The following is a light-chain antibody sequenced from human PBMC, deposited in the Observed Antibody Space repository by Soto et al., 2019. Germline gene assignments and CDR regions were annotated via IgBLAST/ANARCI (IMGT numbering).Light chain of an antibody. CDR3: QQSYSTPVT. J-gene: IGKJ5*01. CDR1: QSISFY. V-gene: IGKV1-39*01. Sequence: DIQMTQAPSSLSASVGDRVTITCPASQSISFYLNWYQQKPGKAHKVLIYAASNLQSGVPSRFSGSGSGTDFTLTISSLQPEDFATYYCQQSYSTPVTFGQGTRLEIK. CDR2: AAS.